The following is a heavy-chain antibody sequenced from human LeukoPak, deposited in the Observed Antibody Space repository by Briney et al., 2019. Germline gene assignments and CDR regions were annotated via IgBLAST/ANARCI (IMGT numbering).Heavy chain of an antibody. CDR3: ARWRVAGTRWWFGR. CDR2: IYNNGST. V-gene: IGHV4-4*07. CDR1: GCSISSYS. Sequence: SETLSLTCTASGCSISSYSWSWIRQPAGKGLEWVGRIYNNGSTNYNPSLKSRVTMSVDTSKYQFSLKLSSVTAADTAVYYCARWRVAGTRWWFGRWGQGALVTVSS. D-gene: IGHD6-19*01. J-gene: IGHJ5*02.